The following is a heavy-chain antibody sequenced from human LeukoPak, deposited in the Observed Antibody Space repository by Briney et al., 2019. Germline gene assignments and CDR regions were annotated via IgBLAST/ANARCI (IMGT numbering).Heavy chain of an antibody. CDR2: IYHSGSP. CDR3: ARARPFTMIVVAPPNDAFDI. J-gene: IGHJ3*02. CDR1: GGSISSGAYY. D-gene: IGHD3-22*01. V-gene: IGHV4-30-2*01. Sequence: PSESLSLTCAVSGGSISSGAYYWGWIRQPPGQGLEGLGYIYHSGSPYYNPSLKSRVTRAVDRSKNQFSLKLSSVTAADTAVYYCARARPFTMIVVAPPNDAFDIWGEGTMVTVSS.